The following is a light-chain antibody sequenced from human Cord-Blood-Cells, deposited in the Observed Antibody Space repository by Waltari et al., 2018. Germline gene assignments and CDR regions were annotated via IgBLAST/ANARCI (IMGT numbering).Light chain of an antibody. CDR3: QVWDSSSDHYV. CDR2: YDS. J-gene: IGLJ1*01. V-gene: IGLV3-21*04. Sequence: SYVLTQPPSVSVAPGKTARIPCGGNNIGSKSVHCSQQKPGQDPVLVIYYDSDRPSGIPERFSGSNARNTTTLTISRVKAGDEADYYCQVWDSSSDHYVFGTGTKVTVL. CDR1: NIGSKS.